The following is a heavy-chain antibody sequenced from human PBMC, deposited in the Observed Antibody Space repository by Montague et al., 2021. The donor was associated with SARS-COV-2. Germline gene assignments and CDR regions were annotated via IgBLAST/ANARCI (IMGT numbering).Heavy chain of an antibody. CDR2: ISWNSVSI. D-gene: IGHD5-24*01. J-gene: IGHJ3*02. V-gene: IGHV3-9*01. Sequence: CAASGFTFDDYAMHWVRQAPGKGLEWVSGISWNSVSIGYADSVKGRFTISRDNAKNSLYLQMNSLRAEDTALYYCAKLPYERWLQSRKRRDAFDIWGQGKMVTVSS. CDR1: GFTFDDYA. CDR3: AKLPYERWLQSRKRRDAFDI.